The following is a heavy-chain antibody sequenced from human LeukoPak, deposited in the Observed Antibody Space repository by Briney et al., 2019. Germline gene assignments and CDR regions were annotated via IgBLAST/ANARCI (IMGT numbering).Heavy chain of an antibody. J-gene: IGHJ4*02. CDR2: ISSSSSTI. CDR3: ARARIVATRRAYYFDY. V-gene: IGHV3-48*02. CDR1: GFTFSSYS. D-gene: IGHD5-12*01. Sequence: GGSLRLSCAASGFTFSSYSMNWVRQAPGKGLEGGSYISSSSSTIYYADSVKGRFTISRDNAKNSLYLQMNSLRDEDTAVYYCARARIVATRRAYYFDYWGQGTLVTVSS.